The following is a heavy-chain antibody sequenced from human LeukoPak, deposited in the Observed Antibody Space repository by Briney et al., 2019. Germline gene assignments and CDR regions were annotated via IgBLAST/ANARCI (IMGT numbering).Heavy chain of an antibody. CDR1: GYTFTGNY. J-gene: IGHJ4*02. CDR3: ARDYGDYEYFDY. CDR2: INPNSGGT. D-gene: IGHD4-17*01. Sequence: ASVKVSCKASGYTFTGNYMHWVRQAPGQGLEWMGRINPNSGGTNYAQKFQGRVTMTRDTSISTAYMELSRLRSDDTAVYYCARDYGDYEYFDYWGQGTLVTVSS. V-gene: IGHV1-2*06.